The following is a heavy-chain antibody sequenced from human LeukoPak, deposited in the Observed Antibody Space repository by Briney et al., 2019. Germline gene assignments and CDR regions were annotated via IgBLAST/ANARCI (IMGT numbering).Heavy chain of an antibody. D-gene: IGHD6-19*01. CDR2: IKRDGSEK. J-gene: IGHJ4*02. Sequence: GGSLRLSCAASGFTFNSYWMNWVRQAPGKGLEWVANIKRDGSEKYYVDSVKGRFTISRDYAKNSLDLQMNSLRVEDTAVYYCARLGPASSGWPESFDYWGQGTLVTVSS. CDR3: ARLGPASSGWPESFDY. CDR1: GFTFNSYW. V-gene: IGHV3-7*03.